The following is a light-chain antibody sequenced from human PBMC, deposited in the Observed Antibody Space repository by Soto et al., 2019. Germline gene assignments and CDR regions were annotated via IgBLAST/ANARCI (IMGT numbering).Light chain of an antibody. CDR2: AAS. Sequence: DIQMTQSTSSLSASVGDRVTITCRASQDIIDYVAWFQQKQGKAPKLLIYAASTLQSGVPSRFSGSGSGTDFTLTISSLQPEDVATYYCQKYNTAPQTFGQGTKVEIK. CDR3: QKYNTAPQT. CDR1: QDIIDY. V-gene: IGKV1-27*01. J-gene: IGKJ1*01.